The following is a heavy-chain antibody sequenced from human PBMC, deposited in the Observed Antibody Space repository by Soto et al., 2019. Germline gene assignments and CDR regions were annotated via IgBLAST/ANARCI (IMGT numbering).Heavy chain of an antibody. J-gene: IGHJ6*03. Sequence: GESLKISCKGSGYSFTSYWIGWVRQMPGKGLEWMGIIYPGDSDTRYSPSFQGQVTISADKSISTAYLQWSSLKASDTAMYYYAGGIFPRGHYYYYMDVWGKGTTVTVSS. CDR3: AGGIFPRGHYYYYMDV. CDR1: GYSFTSYW. V-gene: IGHV5-51*01. D-gene: IGHD3-16*01. CDR2: IYPGDSDT.